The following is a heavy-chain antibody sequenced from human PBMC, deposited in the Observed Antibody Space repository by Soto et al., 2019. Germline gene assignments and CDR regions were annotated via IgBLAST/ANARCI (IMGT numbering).Heavy chain of an antibody. Sequence: GGSLRLSCAASGFTFSSYSMNWVRQAPGKGLEWVSYISSSSSTIYYADSVKGRFTISRDNAKNSLYLQMNSLRDEDTAVYYCARDTYDILTGYYNVFFYWGQGTLVTVSS. CDR3: ARDTYDILTGYYNVFFY. J-gene: IGHJ4*02. D-gene: IGHD3-9*01. CDR1: GFTFSSYS. V-gene: IGHV3-48*02. CDR2: ISSSSSTI.